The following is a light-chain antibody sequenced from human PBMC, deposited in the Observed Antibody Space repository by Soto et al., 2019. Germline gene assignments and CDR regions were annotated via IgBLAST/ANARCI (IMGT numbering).Light chain of an antibody. CDR1: QGIGDS. V-gene: IGKV3-15*01. Sequence: EVVMTQSPPTLSVSPGEGVTLSCRASQGIGDSLAWYQHKPGQTPRLLIYETSTMATGVPARFSGSRSGAEFTLTINSMQSEDFAIYYCHPYNNLPLTFGGGTDVECK. CDR3: HPYNNLPLT. CDR2: ETS. J-gene: IGKJ4*01.